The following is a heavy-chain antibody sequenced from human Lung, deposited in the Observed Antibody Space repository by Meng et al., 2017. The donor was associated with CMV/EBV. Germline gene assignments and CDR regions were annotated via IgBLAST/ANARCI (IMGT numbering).Heavy chain of an antibody. Sequence: QVPLVQSGAEVKNPGASGKVSCMASRRTFNGYDIHWVRQAPGQGLEWMGSVSPKTGDTNFAQKFHGRVTLTRDTSINTAYLGLNRLTSDDTAVYYCARTLAGPFDSWGQGTLVTVSS. CDR1: RRTFNGYD. CDR3: ARTLAGPFDS. CDR2: VSPKTGDT. D-gene: IGHD2/OR15-2a*01. J-gene: IGHJ4*02. V-gene: IGHV1-2*02.